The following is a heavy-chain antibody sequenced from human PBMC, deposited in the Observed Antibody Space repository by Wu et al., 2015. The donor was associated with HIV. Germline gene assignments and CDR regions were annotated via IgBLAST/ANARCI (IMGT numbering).Heavy chain of an antibody. V-gene: IGHV1-2*02. J-gene: IGHJ4*02. CDR3: AAGIQAGGANY. CDR2: LNPNTGAT. D-gene: IGHD2-21*01. CDR1: GYSFIAYF. Sequence: QVQLVQSGAEVKRPGASVRVSCKTSGYSFIAYFLHWVRQVPGQGLEFVGRLNPNTGATDFPQKFQGRVTVTRDTSISTAYMEVYGLRPEDTAVYYCAAGIQAGGANYWGQGTLVTVSS.